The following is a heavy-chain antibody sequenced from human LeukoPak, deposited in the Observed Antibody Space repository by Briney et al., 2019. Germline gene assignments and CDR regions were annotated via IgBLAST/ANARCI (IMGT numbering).Heavy chain of an antibody. CDR1: GGSISSSSYY. CDR3: ARGYGDRRDYYYYYMDV. CDR2: IYTSGST. V-gene: IGHV4-61*02. J-gene: IGHJ6*03. D-gene: IGHD3-10*01. Sequence: SETLSLTCTVSGGSISSSSYYWSWIRQPAGKGLEWIGRIYTSGSTNYNPSLKSRVTISVDTSKNQFSLKLSSVTAADTAVYYCARGYGDRRDYYYYYMDVWGKGTTVTVSS.